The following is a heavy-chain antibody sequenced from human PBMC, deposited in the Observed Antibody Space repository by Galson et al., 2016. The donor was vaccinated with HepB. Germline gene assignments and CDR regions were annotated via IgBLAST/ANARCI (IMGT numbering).Heavy chain of an antibody. Sequence: SLRLSCAVSGFTISSTYMSWVRQAPGKGLGWVSIIYHGGGTHYADSVKGRFTISRDNSKNTQYLQMDNLRAEGTAVYYCAGGTKSLRPYFDPWGQGTLVTVSS. D-gene: IGHD4-23*01. V-gene: IGHV3-66*01. CDR3: AGGTKSLRPYFDP. CDR1: GFTISSTY. CDR2: IYHGGGT. J-gene: IGHJ4*02.